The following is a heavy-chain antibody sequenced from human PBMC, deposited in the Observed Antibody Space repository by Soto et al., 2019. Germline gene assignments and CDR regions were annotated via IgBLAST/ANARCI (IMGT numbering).Heavy chain of an antibody. Sequence: PGGSLRLSCTASGFTFSNYAMSWVRQAPGKGLEWVSTFSSGGGTYYADSVKGRFTISRDNSKNTLYLQMNSLRAEDTAVYYCTKANRYCSGANCFTFDYWGQGTLVTVSS. J-gene: IGHJ4*02. D-gene: IGHD2-15*01. CDR3: TKANRYCSGANCFTFDY. CDR2: FSSGGGT. V-gene: IGHV3-23*01. CDR1: GFTFSNYA.